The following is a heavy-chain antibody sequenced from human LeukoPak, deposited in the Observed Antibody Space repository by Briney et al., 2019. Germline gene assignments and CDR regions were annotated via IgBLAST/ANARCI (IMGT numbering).Heavy chain of an antibody. CDR2: ITRSSIYM. J-gene: IGHJ4*02. D-gene: IGHD1-1*01. V-gene: IGHV3-21*01. CDR1: GFTFSSYS. Sequence: GGSLRLSCAASGFTFSSYSMNWVRQAPGKGLEWVSSITRSSIYMYYADSVKGRFTISRDNAKNSLYLQMNSLRAEDTAVYYCARAFDPLERRYFDYWGQGTLVTVSS. CDR3: ARAFDPLERRYFDY.